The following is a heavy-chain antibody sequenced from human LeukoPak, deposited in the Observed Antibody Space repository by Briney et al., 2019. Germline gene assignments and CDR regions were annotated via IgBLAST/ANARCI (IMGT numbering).Heavy chain of an antibody. CDR1: GFTFSSYA. D-gene: IGHD2-15*01. V-gene: IGHV3-30-3*01. J-gene: IGHJ4*02. CDR2: ISYDGNNK. Sequence: PGGSLRLSCAASGFTFSSYAMHWVRQAPGKGLEWVAVISYDGNNKYYADSVKGRFTISRDNSKNTLYLQMNSLRAEDTAVYYCASGLPFDYWGQGTLVTVSS. CDR3: ASGLPFDY.